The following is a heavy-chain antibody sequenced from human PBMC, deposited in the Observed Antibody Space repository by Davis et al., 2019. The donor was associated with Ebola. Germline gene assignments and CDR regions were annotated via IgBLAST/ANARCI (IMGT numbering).Heavy chain of an antibody. Sequence: SVQVSCKASGDTFSSYTISWVRKAPGQGLEWMGWIIPTLGIANYAQKFQGRVTITADKSTSTAYMELSSLRSEDTAVYYCARDIGAFEYYGSGISDYWGQGTLVTVSS. CDR1: GDTFSSYT. J-gene: IGHJ4*01. CDR2: IIPTLGIA. V-gene: IGHV1-69*10. CDR3: ARDIGAFEYYGSGISDY. D-gene: IGHD3-10*01.